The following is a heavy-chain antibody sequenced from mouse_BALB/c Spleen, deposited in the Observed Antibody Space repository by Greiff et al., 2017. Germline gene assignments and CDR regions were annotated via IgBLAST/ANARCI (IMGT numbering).Heavy chain of an antibody. CDR2: INPSTGYT. CDR1: GYTFTSYW. V-gene: IGHV1-7*01. CDR3: ARSYRYDGGLRAMDY. D-gene: IGHD2-14*01. J-gene: IGHJ4*01. Sequence: QVQLQQSGAELAKPGASVKMSCKASGYTFTSYWMHWVKQRPGQGLEWIGYINPSTGYTEYNQKFKDKATLTADKSSSTAYMQLSSLTSEDSAVYYCARSYRYDGGLRAMDYWGQGTSVTVSS.